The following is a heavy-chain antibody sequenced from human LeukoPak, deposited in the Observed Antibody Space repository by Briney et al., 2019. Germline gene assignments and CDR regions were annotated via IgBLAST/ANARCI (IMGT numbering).Heavy chain of an antibody. J-gene: IGHJ4*02. CDR1: GFTFSSYE. V-gene: IGHV3-48*03. Sequence: GGSLRLSCAASGFTFSSYEMNWGRQAPGKGLEWVSYISSNGSIIYYTDSVKGRFTISRDNAKNSLYLQMNSLRAEDTAVYYCARDLRYFDWLPQGPDYWGQGTLVTVSS. CDR2: ISSNGSII. D-gene: IGHD3-9*01. CDR3: ARDLRYFDWLPQGPDY.